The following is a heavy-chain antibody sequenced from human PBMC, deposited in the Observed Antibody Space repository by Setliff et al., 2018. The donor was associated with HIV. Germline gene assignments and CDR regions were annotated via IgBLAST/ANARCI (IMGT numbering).Heavy chain of an antibody. V-gene: IGHV3-13*01. CDR1: GFTFSSYE. CDR3: ARDAKGGIDY. D-gene: IGHD3-16*01. J-gene: IGHJ4*02. Sequence: PGGSLRLSCAASGFTFSSYEMHWVRQVTGKGLEWVSAIGTAGDTYYPGSVKGRFIISRENAKNTLYLQMNSLRVEDTATYYCARDAKGGIDYWGQGTLVTVSS. CDR2: IGTAGDT.